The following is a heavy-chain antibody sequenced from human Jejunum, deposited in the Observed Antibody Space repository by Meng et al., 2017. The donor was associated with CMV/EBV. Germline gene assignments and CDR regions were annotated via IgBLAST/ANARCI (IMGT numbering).Heavy chain of an antibody. CDR1: GITFRSYG. J-gene: IGHJ3*02. D-gene: IGHD2-15*01. Sequence: GITFRSYGLHWVRQAPGKGLEWVAFVRYDGRNTFYADSVEGRFTISRDNSENTLYLQMNSLTAEDTALYYCAKDWRGVVPDALDIWGQGTMVTVSS. CDR2: VRYDGRNT. CDR3: AKDWRGVVPDALDI. V-gene: IGHV3-30*02.